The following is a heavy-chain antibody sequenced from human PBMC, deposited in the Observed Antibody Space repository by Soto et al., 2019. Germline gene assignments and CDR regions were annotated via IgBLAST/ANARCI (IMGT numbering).Heavy chain of an antibody. CDR1: GGSISSSSSY. V-gene: IGHV4-39*01. Sequence: QLQLQESGPGLVKPSETLSLTCTVSGGSISSSSSYWGWIRQPPGKGLEWIGSMSYSGSTYNNPSLKSRVTLSVDTSQRLISLKLTSVTAADTAVYYCARHRVPSVYDPIPGCFDSWGQGILVTASS. J-gene: IGHJ4*02. D-gene: IGHD5-12*01. CDR2: MSYSGST. CDR3: ARHRVPSVYDPIPGCFDS.